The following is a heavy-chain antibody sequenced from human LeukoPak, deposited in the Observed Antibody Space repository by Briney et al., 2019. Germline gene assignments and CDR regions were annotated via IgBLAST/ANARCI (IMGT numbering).Heavy chain of an antibody. D-gene: IGHD2-2*01. CDR3: ARDEDHCSSTSCFDVDAFDI. J-gene: IGHJ3*02. Sequence: WASVKVSCKASGYTFTSYDINWVRQATGQGLEWMGWMNPNSGNTGYAQKFQGRVTITTDESTSTAYMELSSLRSEDTAVYYCARDEDHCSSTSCFDVDAFDIWGQGTMVTVSS. CDR1: GYTFTSYD. V-gene: IGHV1-8*03. CDR2: MNPNSGNT.